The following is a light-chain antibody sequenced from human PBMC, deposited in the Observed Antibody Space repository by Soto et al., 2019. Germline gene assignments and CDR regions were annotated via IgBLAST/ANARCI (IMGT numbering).Light chain of an antibody. CDR1: SSDVGRYNH. J-gene: IGLJ1*01. Sequence: QSVLTRPASVSGSPGQSITISCTGTSSDVGRYNHVSWYQHHPGKAPKLIISEVSNRPSGVSNRFSGSKSGYTASLTISGLQAEDEADYYCNSHTSGDFRVFGTGTKVT. V-gene: IGLV2-14*01. CDR2: EVS. CDR3: NSHTSGDFRV.